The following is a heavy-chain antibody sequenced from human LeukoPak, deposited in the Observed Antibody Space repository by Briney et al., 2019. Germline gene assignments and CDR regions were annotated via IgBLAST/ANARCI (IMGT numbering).Heavy chain of an antibody. Sequence: GASVKVSYKASGYTFTSYGISWVRQAPGQGLEWMGWISAYNGNTNYAQKLQGRVTMTKDTSTSTAYMELRSLRSDDTAVYYCARVASSSWDYYYYMDVWGKGTTVTVSS. J-gene: IGHJ6*03. V-gene: IGHV1-18*01. CDR2: ISAYNGNT. CDR3: ARVASSSWDYYYYMDV. D-gene: IGHD6-13*01. CDR1: GYTFTSYG.